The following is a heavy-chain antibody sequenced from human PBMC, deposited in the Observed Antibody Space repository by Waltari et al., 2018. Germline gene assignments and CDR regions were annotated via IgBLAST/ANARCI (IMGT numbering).Heavy chain of an antibody. V-gene: IGHV1-2*06. CDR1: GYTFTGYY. Sequence: QVQLVPSGAEVKKPGASVKVTCKASGYTFTGYYFHWVRQAPGQGLEWMGRINPNTGDTTYAQEFQGRVTMTRDTSISTAYMELTSLRSEDTAVYYCARDWGYYSDTSGYPSNWFGPWGQGTLVTVSS. D-gene: IGHD3-22*01. CDR3: ARDWGYYSDTSGYPSNWFGP. CDR2: INPNTGDT. J-gene: IGHJ5*02.